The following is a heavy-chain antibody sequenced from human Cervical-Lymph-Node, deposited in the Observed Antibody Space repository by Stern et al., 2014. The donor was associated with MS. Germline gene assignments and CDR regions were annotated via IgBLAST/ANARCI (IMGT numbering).Heavy chain of an antibody. V-gene: IGHV3-30*18. Sequence: MQLVESGGGVVQPGRSLRLSCAASGFTFSIFDMHWVRQAPGKGLKWVAVISDDGSKKYYADSVKGQFTISRDNSNNTLFLQMNNLRAEDTAMYYCAKVVSSGQTDYWGQGTLVTVSS. CDR1: GFTFSIFD. D-gene: IGHD6-19*01. CDR2: ISDDGSKK. J-gene: IGHJ4*02. CDR3: AKVVSSGQTDY.